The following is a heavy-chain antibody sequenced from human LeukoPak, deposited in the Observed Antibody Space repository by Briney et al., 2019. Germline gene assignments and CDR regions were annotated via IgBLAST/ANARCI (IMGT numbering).Heavy chain of an antibody. Sequence: PGGSLRLSCAASGFTFDDYAMHWVRQAPGKGLEWVSGISWNSGSIGYADSVKGRFTISRDNAKNSLYLQMNSLRAEDTALYYCATSAAGYYFDYWGQGTLVTVSS. V-gene: IGHV3-9*01. D-gene: IGHD6-13*01. CDR1: GFTFDDYA. CDR2: ISWNSGSI. J-gene: IGHJ4*02. CDR3: ATSAAGYYFDY.